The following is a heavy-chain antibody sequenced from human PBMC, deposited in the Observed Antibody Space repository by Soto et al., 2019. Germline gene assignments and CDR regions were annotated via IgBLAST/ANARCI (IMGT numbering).Heavy chain of an antibody. D-gene: IGHD2-2*01. CDR1: GGTFSSYA. CDR2: IIPISDTT. J-gene: IGHJ6*02. Sequence: HVQLVQSGAEVKKPGSSVKVSCKASGGTFSSYAISWVRQAPGQGLEWMGGIIPISDTTNYAQKFQGRVTITADESTSTAYMELSSLRSEDTAVYYCARSQGSSTSLEIYYYYYYGMDDWGQGTTVTVSS. V-gene: IGHV1-69*01. CDR3: ARSQGSSTSLEIYYYYYYGMDD.